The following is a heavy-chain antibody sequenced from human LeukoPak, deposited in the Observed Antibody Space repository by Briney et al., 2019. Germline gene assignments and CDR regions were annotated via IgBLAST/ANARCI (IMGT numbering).Heavy chain of an antibody. Sequence: SETLSLTCTVSGGSISSYYWSWIRQPPGKGLEWIGYIYYSGSTNYNPSLKSRVTISVDTSKNQFSLKLSSVTAADTAVYHCARDTGTGWFDPWGQGTLVTVSS. CDR3: ARDTGTGWFDP. V-gene: IGHV4-59*01. D-gene: IGHD1/OR15-1a*01. CDR2: IYYSGST. J-gene: IGHJ5*02. CDR1: GGSISSYY.